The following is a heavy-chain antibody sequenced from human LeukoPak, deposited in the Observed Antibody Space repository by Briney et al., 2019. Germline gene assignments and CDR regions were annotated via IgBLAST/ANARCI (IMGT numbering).Heavy chain of an antibody. J-gene: IGHJ6*04. V-gene: IGHV3-21*01. CDR1: GFTFSSYT. Sequence: GGSLRLSCAASGFTFSSYTMNWVRQAPGKGLEWVSSISTSSSYIYYADSMKGRFTISRDNSKNTLYLQMNSLRAEDTAVYYCAELGITMIGGVWGKGTTVTISS. CDR2: ISTSSSYI. CDR3: AELGITMIGGV. D-gene: IGHD3-10*02.